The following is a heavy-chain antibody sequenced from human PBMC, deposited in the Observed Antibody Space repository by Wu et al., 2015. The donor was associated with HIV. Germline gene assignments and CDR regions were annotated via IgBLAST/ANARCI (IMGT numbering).Heavy chain of an antibody. Sequence: QVQLVQSGAEVKKPGASVKVSCKASGYTFTSYYMHWVRRAPGQGLEWMGIINPSGGSTRYAQNFQGRVTMTRDTSTNSVYMEMSSLRFDDTAVYYCARSHDYGGSSGLDSWGQGTLVTVSS. D-gene: IGHD4/OR15-4a*01. CDR1: GYTFTSYY. V-gene: IGHV1-46*01. CDR3: ARSHDYGGSSGLDS. CDR2: INPSGGST. J-gene: IGHJ4*02.